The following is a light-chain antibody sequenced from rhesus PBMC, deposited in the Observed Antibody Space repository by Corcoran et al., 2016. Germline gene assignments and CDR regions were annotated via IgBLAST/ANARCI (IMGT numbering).Light chain of an antibody. V-gene: IGKV1S14*01. Sequence: DIQMTQSPSSLSASVGDTVTITCRASQGISNYLAWYQQKQGKAPKSLIYSTSNLESGVPSRFSGSGSGTVFTLTIRSLQPEDCAIYYCPQHNSYPRTFGQGTKVEIK. CDR2: STS. CDR1: QGISNY. J-gene: IGKJ1*01. CDR3: PQHNSYPRT.